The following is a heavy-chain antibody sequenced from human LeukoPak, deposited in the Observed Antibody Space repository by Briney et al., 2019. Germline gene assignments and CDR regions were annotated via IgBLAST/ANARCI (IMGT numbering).Heavy chain of an antibody. J-gene: IGHJ4*02. Sequence: SETLSLTCTVSGGSISSYYWSWIRQPPGKGLEWIGYIYYSGSTSYNPSLKSRVTISVDTSKNQFSLKLSSVTAADTAVYYCARHVRGSYALDYWGQGTLVTVSS. CDR2: IYYSGST. D-gene: IGHD1-26*01. V-gene: IGHV4-59*08. CDR3: ARHVRGSYALDY. CDR1: GGSISSYY.